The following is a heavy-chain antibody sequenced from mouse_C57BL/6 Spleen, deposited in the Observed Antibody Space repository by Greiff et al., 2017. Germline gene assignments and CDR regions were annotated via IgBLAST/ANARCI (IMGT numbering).Heavy chain of an antibody. D-gene: IGHD2-4*01. J-gene: IGHJ3*01. V-gene: IGHV5-17*01. CDR1: GFTFSDYG. CDR2: ISSGSSTI. Sequence: EVKLMESGGGLVKPGGSLKLSCAASGFTFSDYGMHWVRQAPEKGLEWVAYISSGSSTIYYADTVKGRFTISRDNAKNTLFLQMTSLRSEDTAMYYCARPLYDYESIAWFAYWGQGTLVTVSA. CDR3: ARPLYDYESIAWFAY.